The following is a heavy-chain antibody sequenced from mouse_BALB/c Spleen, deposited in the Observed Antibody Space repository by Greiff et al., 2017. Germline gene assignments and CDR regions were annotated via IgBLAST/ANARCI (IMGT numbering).Heavy chain of an antibody. J-gene: IGHJ3*01. CDR3: ASDPYGNWGY. CDR2: IWAGGST. V-gene: IGHV2-9*02. Sequence: VKLVESGPGLVAPSQSLSITCTVSGFSLTSYGVHWVRQPPGKGLEWLGVIWAGGSTNYNSALMSRLSISKDNSKSQVFLKMNSLQTDDTAMYYCASDPYGNWGYWGQGTLVTVSA. CDR1: GFSLTSYG. D-gene: IGHD2-1*01.